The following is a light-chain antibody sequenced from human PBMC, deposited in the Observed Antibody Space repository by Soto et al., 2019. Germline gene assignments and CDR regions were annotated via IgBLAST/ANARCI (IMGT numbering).Light chain of an antibody. J-gene: IGKJ1*01. Sequence: EIVLTQSPGTLSLSPGERVTLSCRASQSVSRNYLAWYQHKPGQAPTLLIYGASRRTPGIPDRFSGRGSGTDFTLTISGLEPEDFAVYYCQQYGDSPRTFGQGTKVEIK. CDR1: QSVSRNY. CDR3: QQYGDSPRT. CDR2: GAS. V-gene: IGKV3-20*01.